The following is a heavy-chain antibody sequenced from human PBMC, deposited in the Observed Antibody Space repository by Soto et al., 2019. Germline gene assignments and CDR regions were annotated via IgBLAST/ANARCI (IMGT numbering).Heavy chain of an antibody. Sequence: SGPTLVNPTQTLTLTCTFSGFSLSTSGMCVSWIRQPPGKALEWLARIDWDDDKYYSTSLKTRLTISKDTSKNQVVLTMTNMDPVDTATYYCARTQWGLGSYYYYYMDVWGKGTTVTVSS. D-gene: IGHD6-19*01. V-gene: IGHV2-70*11. CDR3: ARTQWGLGSYYYYYMDV. CDR2: IDWDDDK. CDR1: GFSLSTSGMC. J-gene: IGHJ6*03.